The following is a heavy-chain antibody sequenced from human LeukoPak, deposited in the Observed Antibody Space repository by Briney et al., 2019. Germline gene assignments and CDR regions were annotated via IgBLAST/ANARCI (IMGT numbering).Heavy chain of an antibody. J-gene: IGHJ4*02. D-gene: IGHD3-9*01. CDR3: AFSSLYYDILTGYYWPNYFDY. Sequence: ASVKVSCKASGGTFSSYAISWVRRAPGQGLEWMGGIIPIFGTANYAQKFQGRVTITADESTSAAYMGLSSLRSEDTAVYYCAFSSLYYDILTGYYWPNYFDYWGQGTLVTVSS. V-gene: IGHV1-69*13. CDR2: IIPIFGTA. CDR1: GGTFSSYA.